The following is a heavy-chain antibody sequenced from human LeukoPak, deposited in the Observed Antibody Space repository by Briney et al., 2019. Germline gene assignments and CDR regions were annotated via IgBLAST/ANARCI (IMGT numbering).Heavy chain of an antibody. CDR1: GFTFSSYW. Sequence: GGSLRLSCAASGFTFSSYWMSWVRQAPGKGLEWVANIKQDGSGKYYVDSVKGRFTISRDNAKNSLYLQMNSLRAEDTAVYYCARVPYSSGWYWIRVDYYFDYWGQGTLVTVSS. D-gene: IGHD6-19*01. V-gene: IGHV3-7*01. CDR2: IKQDGSGK. CDR3: ARVPYSSGWYWIRVDYYFDY. J-gene: IGHJ4*02.